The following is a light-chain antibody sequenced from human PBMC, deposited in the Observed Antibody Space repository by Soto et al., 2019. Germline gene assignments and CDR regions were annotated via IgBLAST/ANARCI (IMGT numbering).Light chain of an antibody. CDR2: EVS. CDR3: SSKRTTASLV. CDR1: SSDVGAYNY. J-gene: IGLJ1*01. V-gene: IGLV2-14*01. Sequence: QSALTQPASVSGSPGQTITISCTGTSSDVGAYNYVSWYQQHPGEAPKLMIYEVSNRPSGVPDRFSGSKSGNTASLTISGLQAADEADYYCSSKRTTASLVFGTGTKVTVL.